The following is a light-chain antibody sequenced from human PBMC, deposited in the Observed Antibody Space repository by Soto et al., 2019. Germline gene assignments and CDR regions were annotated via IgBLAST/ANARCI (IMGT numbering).Light chain of an antibody. CDR1: SSDVGGYNY. J-gene: IGLJ3*02. V-gene: IGLV2-14*01. Sequence: QSVLTQPASVSGSPGQSITISCTGTSSDVGGYNYVSWYQQHPGKAPKLMIYAVSNRPSGVSNRFSGSKSGNTASLTISGLQAEDEDDYYCSSYTRSRTRVFGGGTKLTVL. CDR3: SSYTRSRTRV. CDR2: AVS.